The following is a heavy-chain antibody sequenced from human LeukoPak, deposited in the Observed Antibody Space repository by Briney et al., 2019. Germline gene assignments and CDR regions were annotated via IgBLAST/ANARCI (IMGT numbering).Heavy chain of an antibody. CDR1: GGTFSSYA. CDR2: IIPIFGTA. D-gene: IGHD3-10*01. J-gene: IGHJ4*02. CDR3: ARDIYGGSGTVGLDY. V-gene: IGHV1-69*13. Sequence: SVKVSCKASGGTFSSYAISWVRQAPGQGLEWMGGIIPIFGTANYAQKFQGRVTITADESTSTAYMELSSLRSEDTAVYYCARDIYGGSGTVGLDYWGQGTLVPVSS.